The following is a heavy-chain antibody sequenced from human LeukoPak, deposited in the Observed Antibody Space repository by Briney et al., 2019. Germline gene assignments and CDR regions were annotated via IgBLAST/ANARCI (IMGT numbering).Heavy chain of an antibody. V-gene: IGHV4-59*12. CDR3: ARSYCNGRGCYDY. CDR2: IYYSGVT. J-gene: IGHJ4*02. CDR1: GGSITSYY. D-gene: IGHD2-15*01. Sequence: SETLSLTCIVSGGSITSYYWSWIRQPPGKGLEWIGYIYYSGVTNYNPTLKSRVSMSVDTSKNQISLKVNSVTAADTAMYYCARSYCNGRGCYDYWGQGTLVTVSS.